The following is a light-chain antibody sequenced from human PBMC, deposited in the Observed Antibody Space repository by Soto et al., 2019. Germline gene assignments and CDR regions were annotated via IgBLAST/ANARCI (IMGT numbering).Light chain of an antibody. CDR1: QGINSY. J-gene: IGKJ1*01. CDR3: QQYNSYSRT. Sequence: DIQMTQSPSTLSASVGDRVTITCRASQGINSYLAWYQQTPGKAPKLLIYATSTLQTGVPSRFSGSGSGTEFTLTISSLQPDDFATYYCQQYNSYSRTFGQGTKVDIK. V-gene: IGKV1-5*01. CDR2: ATS.